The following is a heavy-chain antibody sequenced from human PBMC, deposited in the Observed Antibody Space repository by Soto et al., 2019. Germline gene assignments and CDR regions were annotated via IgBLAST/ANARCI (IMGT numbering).Heavy chain of an antibody. CDR2: ISYDGSNK. J-gene: IGHJ6*02. CDR1: GFTFSSYA. D-gene: IGHD2-2*03. Sequence: QVQLVESGGGVVQPGRSLRLSCAASGFTFSSYAMHWVRQAPGKGLEWVAVISYDGSNKYYADSVKGRFTISRDNSKNTLYLQMNSLRAEDTAVYYCARDGYRRDGYNPRGYYYYGMDVWGQGTTVTVSS. V-gene: IGHV3-30-3*01. CDR3: ARDGYRRDGYNPRGYYYYGMDV.